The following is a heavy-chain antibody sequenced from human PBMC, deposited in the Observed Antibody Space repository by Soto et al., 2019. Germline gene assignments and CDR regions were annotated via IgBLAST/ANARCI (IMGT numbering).Heavy chain of an antibody. V-gene: IGHV4-30-2*01. CDR1: GGSISSGGYS. CDR2: IYHSGST. J-gene: IGHJ5*02. Sequence: PSETLSLTCAVSGGSISSGGYSWSWIRQPPGKGLEWIGYIYHSGSTYYNPSLKSRVTISVDRSKNQFSLKLSSVTAADTAVYYCARAKDYYGSGSYRGVNWFEPWGQGTLVTVSS. D-gene: IGHD3-10*01. CDR3: ARAKDYYGSGSYRGVNWFEP.